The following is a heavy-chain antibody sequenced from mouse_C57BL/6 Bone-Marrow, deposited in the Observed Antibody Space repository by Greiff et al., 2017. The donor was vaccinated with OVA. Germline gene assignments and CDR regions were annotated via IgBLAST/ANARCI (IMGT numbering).Heavy chain of an antibody. CDR3: ASLYGIYAMDY. Sequence: EVKLVESGGGLVQPGGSLKLSCAASGFTFSDYYMYWVRQTPEKRLEWVAYISNGGGSTYSPDTVKGRFTISRDNAKNTLYLQMSRLKSEDTAMYYCASLYGIYAMDYWGQGTSVTVSS. CDR1: GFTFSDYY. CDR2: ISNGGGST. V-gene: IGHV5-12*01. J-gene: IGHJ4*01. D-gene: IGHD2-1*01.